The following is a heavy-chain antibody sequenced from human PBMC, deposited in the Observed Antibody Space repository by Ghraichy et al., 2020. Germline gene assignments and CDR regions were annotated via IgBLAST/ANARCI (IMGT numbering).Heavy chain of an antibody. CDR1: GFTFSNYW. J-gene: IGHJ4*02. CDR3: ANVTDSGYFCY. D-gene: IGHD5-12*01. CDR2: IRQDGGEK. Sequence: GESLNISCAASGFTFSNYWMGWVRQAPGKGLEWVANIRQDGGEKYYVDSVKGRFTISRDNAKNSLYLQMNSLRVGDTALYYCANVTDSGYFCYWGQGTLVTVSS. V-gene: IGHV3-7*01.